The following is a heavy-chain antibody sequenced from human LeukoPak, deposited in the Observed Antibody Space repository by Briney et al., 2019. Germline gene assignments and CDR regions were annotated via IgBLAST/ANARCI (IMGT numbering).Heavy chain of an antibody. D-gene: IGHD3-9*01. CDR2: IYTSGST. CDR1: GGSISSYY. V-gene: IGHV4-4*07. Sequence: SETLSLTCTVSGGSISSYYWSWIRQPAGKGLEWIGRIYTSGSTNYNPSLKSRVTMSVDTSKNQFSLKLSSVTAADTAVYYCAGHVLRYFDWLLSPFDYWGQGTLVTVSS. J-gene: IGHJ4*02. CDR3: AGHVLRYFDWLLSPFDY.